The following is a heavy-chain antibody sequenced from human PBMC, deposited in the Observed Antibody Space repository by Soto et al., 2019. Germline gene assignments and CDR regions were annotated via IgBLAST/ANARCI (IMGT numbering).Heavy chain of an antibody. CDR2: ISAYNGNT. Sequence: QVQLVQSGAEVKKPGASVKVSCKASGYTFTSYGISWVRQAPGQGLEWMGWISAYNGNTNYAQKLQGRVTMTTDTATSTAYMELRSLRSDDRAVYYCARSLSIAARPNYYYGMDVWGQGTTVTVSS. J-gene: IGHJ6*02. CDR1: GYTFTSYG. D-gene: IGHD6-6*01. CDR3: ARSLSIAARPNYYYGMDV. V-gene: IGHV1-18*01.